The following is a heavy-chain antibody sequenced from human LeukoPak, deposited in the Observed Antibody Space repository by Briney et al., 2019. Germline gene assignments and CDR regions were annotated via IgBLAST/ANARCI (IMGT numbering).Heavy chain of an antibody. CDR2: IYYSGST. CDR1: GGSISSYY. V-gene: IGHV4-59*08. Sequence: SETLSLTCTVSGGSISSYYWSWIRQPPEKGLEWIGYIYYSGSTNYNPSLKSRVTISVDTSKNQFSLKLSSVTAADTAVYYCARHSGGWDLDYWGQGTLVTVSS. J-gene: IGHJ4*02. CDR3: ARHSGGWDLDY. D-gene: IGHD2-15*01.